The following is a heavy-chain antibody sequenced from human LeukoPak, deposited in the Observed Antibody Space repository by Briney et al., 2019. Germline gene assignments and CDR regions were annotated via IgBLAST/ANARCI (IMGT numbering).Heavy chain of an antibody. J-gene: IGHJ4*02. CDR3: ARDLCGGDCRSLDY. V-gene: IGHV3-33*01. CDR2: IWYDGSNK. CDR1: GFTFSSYG. Sequence: GSLRLSCAASGFTFSSYGMHWVRQAPGKGLEWVAVIWYDGSNKYYADSVKGRFTISRDNSKNTLYLQMNSLRAEDTAVYYCARDLCGGDCRSLDYWGQGTLVTVSS. D-gene: IGHD2-21*02.